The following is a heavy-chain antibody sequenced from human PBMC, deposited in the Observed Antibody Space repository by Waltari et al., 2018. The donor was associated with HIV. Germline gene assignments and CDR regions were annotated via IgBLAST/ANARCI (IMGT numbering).Heavy chain of an antibody. CDR3: ARVDSGRYAFDI. J-gene: IGHJ3*02. V-gene: IGHV3-21*01. D-gene: IGHD3-10*01. CDR1: GFTFSSYS. Sequence: EVQLVESGGGLVKPGGSLRLSCVASGFTFSSYSMNWVRQAPGKGRAWVSSITSRSNYIYYADSVKGRFTISRDNAKNSLYLQMDSLRAEDTAMYYCARVDSGRYAFDIWGQGTMVTVSS. CDR2: ITSRSNYI.